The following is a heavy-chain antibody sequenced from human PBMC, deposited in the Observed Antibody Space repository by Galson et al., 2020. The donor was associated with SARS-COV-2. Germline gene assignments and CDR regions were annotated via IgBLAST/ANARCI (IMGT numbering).Heavy chain of an antibody. CDR3: ARDLRERGGMDV. CDR1: GSTVSSNY. D-gene: IGHD1-1*01. V-gene: IGHV3-53*04. J-gene: IGHJ6*02. Sequence: GGSLRLSCAASGSTVSSNYMRWLRQAPGTGLEWVSVIYSCRSPYSASSVKGRFTISRHNSKNTLYLQMNSLRAEDTAVYYCARDLRERGGMDVWGQGTTVTVSS. CDR2: IYSCRSP.